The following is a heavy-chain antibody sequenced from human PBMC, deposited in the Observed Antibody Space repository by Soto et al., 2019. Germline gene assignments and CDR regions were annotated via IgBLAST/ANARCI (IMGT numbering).Heavy chain of an antibody. D-gene: IGHD2-21*02. V-gene: IGHV4-59*11. CDR2: IYYIGST. Sequence: SETLSLTCTVSGGSISGHYWSWIRQPPGKGLEWIGYIYYIGSTNYNPSLRSRVTISLDTSKNQVSLRLNSVTAADTAVYYCARLPGGDGAPWGKGTLVTVAS. CDR1: GGSISGHY. J-gene: IGHJ5*02. CDR3: ARLPGGDGAP.